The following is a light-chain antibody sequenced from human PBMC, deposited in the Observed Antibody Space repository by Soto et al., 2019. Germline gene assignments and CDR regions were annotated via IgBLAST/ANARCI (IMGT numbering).Light chain of an antibody. CDR1: QGISSW. J-gene: IGKJ5*01. CDR3: QQYNSYPIT. Sequence: DIQMTQSPSSLSASFGDRVTIXXRASQGISSWLAWYQQKPEKAPKSXIYAASSLQSGVPSRFSGSGSGTDFTLTISSLQPEDFATYYCQQYNSYPITFGQGTRLEIK. CDR2: AAS. V-gene: IGKV1D-16*01.